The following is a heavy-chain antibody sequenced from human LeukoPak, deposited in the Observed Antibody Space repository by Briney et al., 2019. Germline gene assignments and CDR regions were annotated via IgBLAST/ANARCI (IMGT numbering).Heavy chain of an antibody. CDR2: IYISGST. Sequence: SQTLSLTCTVSGGSISSGGYYWSWIRQHPGKGLEWIGRIYISGSTNYSPSLKSRVTMSVDTSKNQFSLNLISVTAADTAVYYCARALNPLPGTYYFDYWGQGILVTVSS. CDR3: ARALNPLPGTYYFDY. D-gene: IGHD2-15*01. V-gene: IGHV4-61*02. J-gene: IGHJ4*02. CDR1: GGSISSGGYY.